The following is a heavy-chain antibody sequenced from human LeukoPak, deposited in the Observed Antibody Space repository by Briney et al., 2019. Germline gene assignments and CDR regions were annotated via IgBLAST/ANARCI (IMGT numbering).Heavy chain of an antibody. Sequence: GGSLRLSCAASGFTFSSCAMSWVRQAPGKGLEWVSVISGSGGSTYYADSVKGRFTISRDNSKNTVYLQMNSLSAEDTAVYYCAKESAYCGRDCRSVSDSWGQGTQVTVSS. J-gene: IGHJ4*02. CDR3: AKESAYCGRDCRSVSDS. V-gene: IGHV3-23*01. CDR2: ISGSGGST. D-gene: IGHD2-21*02. CDR1: GFTFSSCA.